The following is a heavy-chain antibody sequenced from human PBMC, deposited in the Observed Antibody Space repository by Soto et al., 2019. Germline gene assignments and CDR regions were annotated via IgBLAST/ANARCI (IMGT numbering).Heavy chain of an antibody. Sequence: GGSLRLSCAASGFTFSSYLMHWVRQSPGKGLVWVSRINSDGSSTSYADSVKGRFTISRDNAKNTLYLQMNSLRAEDTAVYYCARVPPITMVRGVPYYGMDVWGQGTTVTVSS. CDR1: GFTFSSYL. CDR2: INSDGSST. J-gene: IGHJ6*02. V-gene: IGHV3-74*01. CDR3: ARVPPITMVRGVPYYGMDV. D-gene: IGHD3-10*01.